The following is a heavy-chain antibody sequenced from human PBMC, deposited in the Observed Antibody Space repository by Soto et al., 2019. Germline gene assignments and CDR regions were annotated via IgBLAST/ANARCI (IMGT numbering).Heavy chain of an antibody. D-gene: IGHD3-16*01. CDR3: ARDGGRLAQSQNYYYYGMDV. V-gene: IGHV3-7*03. Sequence: GGSLRLSCAASGFTFSSYWMSWVRHAPGKGLEWVANIKQDGSEKYYVDSVKGRFTISRDNAKNSLYLQMNSLRAEDTAVYYCARDGGRLAQSQNYYYYGMDVWGQGTTVTVSS. CDR1: GFTFSSYW. J-gene: IGHJ6*02. CDR2: IKQDGSEK.